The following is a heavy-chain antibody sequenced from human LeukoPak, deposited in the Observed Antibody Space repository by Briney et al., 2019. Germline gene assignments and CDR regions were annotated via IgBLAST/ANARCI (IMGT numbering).Heavy chain of an antibody. CDR2: IYYSGST. D-gene: IGHD3-10*01. CDR3: ATTPTYYYGSGSHDY. V-gene: IGHV4-39*01. Sequence: SETLSLTCTVSGGSISSSCYYWGWIRQPPGKGLEWIGSIYYSGSTYYNPSLKSRVTISVDTSKNQFSLKLSSVTAADTAVYYCATTPTYYYGSGSHDYWGQGTLVTVSS. CDR1: GGSISSSCYY. J-gene: IGHJ4*02.